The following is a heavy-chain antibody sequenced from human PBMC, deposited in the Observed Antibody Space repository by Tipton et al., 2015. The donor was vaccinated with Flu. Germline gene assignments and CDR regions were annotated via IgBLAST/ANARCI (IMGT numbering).Heavy chain of an antibody. D-gene: IGHD4-17*01. V-gene: IGHV4-39*07. J-gene: IGHJ4*02. CDR1: GGSISSSSYY. Sequence: TLSLTCTVSGGSISSSSYYWGWIRQPPGKGLEWIGSIYYSGSTYYNPSLKSRVTISVDTSKNQFSLKLSSVTAADTAVYYCARGWATVIPGPFDYWGQGTLVTVSS. CDR3: ARGWATVIPGPFDY. CDR2: IYYSGST.